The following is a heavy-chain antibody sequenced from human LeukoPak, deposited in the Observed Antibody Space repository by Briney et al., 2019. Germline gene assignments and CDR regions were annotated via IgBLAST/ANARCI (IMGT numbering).Heavy chain of an antibody. CDR3: ARDYGSGSSIDY. CDR1: GYSISSGYY. J-gene: IGHJ4*02. CDR2: IYYSGST. D-gene: IGHD3-10*01. Sequence: SETLSLTCTVSGYSISSGYYWGWIRQPPGKGLEWIGSIYYSGSTYYNPSLKSRVTISVDTSKNQFSLKLSSVTAADTAVYYCARDYGSGSSIDYWGQGTLVTVSS. V-gene: IGHV4-38-2*02.